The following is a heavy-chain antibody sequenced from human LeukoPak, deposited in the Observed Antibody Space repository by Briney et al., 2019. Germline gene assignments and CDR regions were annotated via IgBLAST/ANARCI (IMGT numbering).Heavy chain of an antibody. CDR3: ARDLATTVTRRYYFDY. V-gene: IGHV1-8*01. D-gene: IGHD4-17*01. J-gene: IGHJ4*02. CDR1: GYTFTSYD. CDR2: MSPNSGNT. Sequence: ASVTVSCTASGYTFTSYDINWVRQATGQGLEWMGWMSPNSGNTGYAQKFQGRVTMTRDTSISTAYMELSRLRSDDTAVYYCARDLATTVTRRYYFDYWGQGTLVTVSS.